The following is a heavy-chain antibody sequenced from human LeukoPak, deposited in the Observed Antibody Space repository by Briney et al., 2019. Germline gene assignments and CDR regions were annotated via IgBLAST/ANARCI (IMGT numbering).Heavy chain of an antibody. CDR2: ISGSGGST. CDR1: GFTFSSYA. J-gene: IGHJ6*03. CDR3: AKGRYCSGGSCYSGWRYYYYMDV. D-gene: IGHD2-15*01. Sequence: GGSLRLSCAASGFTFSSYAMSWVRQAPGKGLEWVSAISGSGGSTYYADSVKGRFTISRDNSKNTPYLQMNSLRAEDTAVYYCAKGRYCSGGSCYSGWRYYYYMDVWGKGTTVTVSS. V-gene: IGHV3-23*01.